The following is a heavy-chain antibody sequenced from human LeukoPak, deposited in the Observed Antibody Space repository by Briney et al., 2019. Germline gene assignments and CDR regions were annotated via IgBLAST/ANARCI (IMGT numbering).Heavy chain of an antibody. V-gene: IGHV4-39*01. CDR2: IYYSGST. D-gene: IGHD2-21*02. CDR3: ARHLPGVTFDY. Sequence: SETLSLTCTVSGGSISSSSYYWGWIRQPPGKGLEWIGGIYYSGSTYYNPSLKSRVTIPVDTSKNQFSLKLSFVTAADTAVYYCARHLPGVTFDYWGQGTLVTVSS. J-gene: IGHJ4*02. CDR1: GGSISSSSYY.